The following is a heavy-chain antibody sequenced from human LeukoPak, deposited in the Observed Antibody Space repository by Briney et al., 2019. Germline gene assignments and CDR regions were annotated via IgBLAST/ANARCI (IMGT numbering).Heavy chain of an antibody. J-gene: IGHJ3*02. CDR2: ISGSGGST. D-gene: IGHD3-10*01. Sequence: GESLKISCAASGFTFSSYAVSWVRQAPGKGLEWVSAISGSGGSTYYADSVKGRFTISRDNSKNTLYLQMNSLRAEDTAVYYCAKVFGGVRGTFDIWGQGTMVTVSS. CDR3: AKVFGGVRGTFDI. V-gene: IGHV3-23*01. CDR1: GFTFSSYA.